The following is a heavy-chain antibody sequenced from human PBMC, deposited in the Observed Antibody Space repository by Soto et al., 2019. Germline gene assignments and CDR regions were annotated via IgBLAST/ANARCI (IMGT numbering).Heavy chain of an antibody. D-gene: IGHD3-3*01. CDR2: INHSGST. Sequence: QVQLQQWGAGLLKPSEILSLTCAVYGGSFSGYYWSWIRQPPGKGLEWIGEINHSGSTNYNPSLKSRVTISVATSKNQFSLKLSSVTAADTAVYYCARVEGYYDFWSGYHIYWGQGTLVTVSS. CDR3: ARVEGYYDFWSGYHIY. V-gene: IGHV4-34*01. CDR1: GGSFSGYY. J-gene: IGHJ4*02.